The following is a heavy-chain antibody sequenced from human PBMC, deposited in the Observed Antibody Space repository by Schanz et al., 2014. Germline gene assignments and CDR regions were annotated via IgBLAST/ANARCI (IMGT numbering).Heavy chain of an antibody. CDR3: AKDPSHGDYDYYFDY. CDR2: ISGSGGST. D-gene: IGHD3-22*01. V-gene: IGHV3-23*01. J-gene: IGHJ4*02. Sequence: EVQLLDSGGGLVQPGGSLRLSCAASGFTFSTYAMSWVRQAPGKGLEWVSAISGSGGSTYYADSVEGRFTISRVNSKNTLYLQMNSLRAEDTAVYYCAKDPSHGDYDYYFDYWGQGTLVTVSS. CDR1: GFTFSTYA.